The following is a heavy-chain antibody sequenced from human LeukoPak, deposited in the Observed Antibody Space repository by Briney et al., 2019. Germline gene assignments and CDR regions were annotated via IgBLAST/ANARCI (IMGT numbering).Heavy chain of an antibody. V-gene: IGHV1-2*02. D-gene: IGHD5-24*01. CDR1: GYTFSGYY. J-gene: IGHJ4*02. CDR2: INPKNGGT. Sequence: ASVKVSCKASGYTFSGYYMQWVRQAPRQGPEWMGWINPKNGGTNYAQKFQGRVTLTRDTSISTAYMELSGLRSDDTAVYYCARTYVKMATMGAFHYWGQGTLVTVSS. CDR3: ARTYVKMATMGAFHY.